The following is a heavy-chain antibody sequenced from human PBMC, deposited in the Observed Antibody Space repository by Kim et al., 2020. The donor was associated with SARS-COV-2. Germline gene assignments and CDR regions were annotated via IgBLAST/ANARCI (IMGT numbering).Heavy chain of an antibody. J-gene: IGHJ4*02. CDR1: GFTFSSYR. CDR3: VRDNPPYHYFDY. Sequence: GGSLRLSCAASGFTFSSYRMDWVRQAPGKGLEWVSYISETGTIHYADSVKGRFTISRDNAQNSLYLQMNSLRDEDTAVYYCVRDNPPYHYFDYWGQGTLVAVSS. CDR2: ISETGTI. V-gene: IGHV3-48*02.